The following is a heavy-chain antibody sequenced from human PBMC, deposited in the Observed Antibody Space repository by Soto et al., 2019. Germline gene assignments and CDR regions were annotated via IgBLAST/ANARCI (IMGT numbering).Heavy chain of an antibody. D-gene: IGHD1-26*01. J-gene: IGHJ4*02. CDR3: AQEFRGALRRGVSVY. CDR1: GLTFSSYG. CDR2: ISYDGMNK. V-gene: IGHV3-30*18. Sequence: QVQLVESGGGVVQAGRSLRLSCADSGLTFSSYGMHWVRQAPGKGLEWVAAISYDGMNKYYADSVKGRFTISRDNSKNTIYLQFDSLRPEDTAGYYCAQEFRGALRRGVSVYWGQGTLVIVSS.